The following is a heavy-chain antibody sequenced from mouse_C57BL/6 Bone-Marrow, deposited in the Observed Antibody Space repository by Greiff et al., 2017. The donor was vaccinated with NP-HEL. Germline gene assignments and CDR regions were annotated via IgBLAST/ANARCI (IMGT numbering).Heavy chain of an antibody. CDR1: GFTFSSYA. CDR2: ISDGGSYT. V-gene: IGHV5-4*01. CDR3: ARDNDGYYYAMDY. D-gene: IGHD2-3*01. Sequence: EVKLVESGGGLVKPGGSLKLSCAASGFTFSSYAMSWVRQTPEKRLEWVATISDGGSYTYYPANVKGRFTISRDNAKNNLYLQMSHLKSEDTAMYYCARDNDGYYYAMDYWGQGTSVTVSS. J-gene: IGHJ4*01.